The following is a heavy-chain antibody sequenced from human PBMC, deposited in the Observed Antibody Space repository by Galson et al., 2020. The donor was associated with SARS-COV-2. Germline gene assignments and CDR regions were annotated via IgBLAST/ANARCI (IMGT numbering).Heavy chain of an antibody. CDR2: IYYTGST. Sequence: SETLSLTCTVSGDSISSRNYYWAWIRQPPGKGLEWIGSIYYTGSTQYTPSFESRVTMSVDTSKNQFSLRLTSVTAADTAMYFCARSPRIMSTLMGVIGFFDLWGPGTLVPVSS. CDR3: ARSPRIMSTLMGVIGFFDL. D-gene: IGHD3-16*02. V-gene: IGHV4-39*07. CDR1: GDSISSRNYY. J-gene: IGHJ4*02.